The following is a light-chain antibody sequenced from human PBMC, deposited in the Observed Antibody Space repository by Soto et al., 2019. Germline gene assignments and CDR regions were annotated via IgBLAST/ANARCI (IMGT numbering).Light chain of an antibody. J-gene: IGLJ2*01. Sequence: SYELTQPPSVSVSPGQKARITCSGDVLTNQYAYWYLQKPGQAPVLVIYKDSERPSGIHERLSGSTSGTTATLTISGVQAEDEADYYCQSADSSGILFGGGTKLTVL. V-gene: IGLV3-25*02. CDR2: KDS. CDR3: QSADSSGIL. CDR1: VLTNQY.